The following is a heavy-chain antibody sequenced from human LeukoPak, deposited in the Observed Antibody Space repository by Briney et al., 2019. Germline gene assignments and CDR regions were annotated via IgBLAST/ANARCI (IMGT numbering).Heavy chain of an antibody. D-gene: IGHD3-22*01. CDR3: ARQGPLAYYYDSSGYNWFDP. J-gene: IGHJ5*02. CDR2: IYPGDSDT. V-gene: IGHV5-51*01. CDR1: GYSFTSYW. Sequence: GESLKISCKGSGYSFTSYWIGWVRQMPGKGLEWMGIIYPGDSDTRYSPSFQGQVTISADKSISTAYLQWSSLKASDTAMYYCARQGPLAYYYDSSGYNWFDPWGQGTLVTVSS.